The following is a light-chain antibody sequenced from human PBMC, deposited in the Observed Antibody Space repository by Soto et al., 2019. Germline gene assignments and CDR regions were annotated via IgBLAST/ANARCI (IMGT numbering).Light chain of an antibody. V-gene: IGLV2-14*01. CDR2: DVS. Sequence: QSALTQPASVSGSPGQSITISCTGTGSDVGGYDYVSWYQQHPGKAPKLMIYDVSRRPSGVSDRFSGSKSGNTASLTISGLQAEDEADYYCNSYASSSTPYVFGTGTKVTVL. CDR3: NSYASSSTPYV. CDR1: GSDVGGYDY. J-gene: IGLJ1*01.